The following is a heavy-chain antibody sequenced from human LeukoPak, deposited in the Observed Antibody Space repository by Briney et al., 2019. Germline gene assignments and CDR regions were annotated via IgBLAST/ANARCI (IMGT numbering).Heavy chain of an antibody. CDR1: GYIFGNYW. J-gene: IGHJ4*02. CDR3: ARLELMATIRTVADY. V-gene: IGHV5-51*01. Sequence: GESLKISCKGSGYIFGNYWIGWVRQVPGKGLEWMAIIYPHDSDIRYSPSFQGQATISADKSISTAYLQWSSLKASDTAMYYCARLELMATIRTVADYWGQGTLVTVSS. D-gene: IGHD5-24*01. CDR2: IYPHDSDI.